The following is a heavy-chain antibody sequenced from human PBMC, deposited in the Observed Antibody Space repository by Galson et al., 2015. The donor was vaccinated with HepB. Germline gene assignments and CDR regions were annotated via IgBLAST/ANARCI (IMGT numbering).Heavy chain of an antibody. D-gene: IGHD2-15*01. CDR3: ARIPGYCSGGSGSLFDY. Sequence: SVKVSCKASGYTFTGYYLHWVRQAPGQGLEWMGWINPNSGGTNYAQKFQGRVTMTRDTSINTAYMELSRLRSDDTAVYYCARIPGYCSGGSGSLFDYWGQRTLVTVSS. CDR1: GYTFTGYY. V-gene: IGHV1-2*02. CDR2: INPNSGGT. J-gene: IGHJ4*02.